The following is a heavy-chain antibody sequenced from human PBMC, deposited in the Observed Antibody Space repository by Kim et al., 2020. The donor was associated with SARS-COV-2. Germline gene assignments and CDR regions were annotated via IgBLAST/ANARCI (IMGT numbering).Heavy chain of an antibody. CDR3: SRDGSGDY. J-gene: IGHJ4*02. Sequence: GGSLRLSCAASGFTLSDYYMDWVRQAPGKGLEWVGRTRNKAKSYTTNYAASMKGRFTISRDDSKNSVYLQMNNLKTEDTAVYYCSRDGSGDYWGQGTLVTVSS. CDR1: GFTLSDYY. V-gene: IGHV3-72*01. CDR2: TRNKAKSYTT.